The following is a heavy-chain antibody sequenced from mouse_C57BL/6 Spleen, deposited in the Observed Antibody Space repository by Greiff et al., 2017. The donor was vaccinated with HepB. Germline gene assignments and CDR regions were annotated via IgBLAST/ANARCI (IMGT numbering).Heavy chain of an antibody. D-gene: IGHD1-1*01. J-gene: IGHJ1*03. CDR1: GYTFTSYW. Sequence: QVQLQQPGAELVMPGASVKLSCKASGYTFTSYWMHWVKQRPGQGLEWIGEIDPSDSYTNYNQKFKGKSTLTVDKSSSTAYMQLSSLTSEDSAVYYCARRNFFIRDWYFDVWGTGTTVTVSS. V-gene: IGHV1-69*01. CDR2: IDPSDSYT. CDR3: ARRNFFIRDWYFDV.